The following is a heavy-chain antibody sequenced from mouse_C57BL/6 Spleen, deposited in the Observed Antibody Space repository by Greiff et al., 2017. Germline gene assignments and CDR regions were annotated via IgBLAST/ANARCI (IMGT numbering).Heavy chain of an antibody. CDR2: IYPRSGNT. V-gene: IGHV1-81*01. CDR3: GRGDDYDCDGTWFAD. J-gene: IGHJ3*01. D-gene: IGHD2-4*01. CDR1: GYTFTSYG. Sequence: QVQLKQSGAELARPGASVKLSCKASGYTFTSYGISWVKQRTGQGLEWIGEIYPRSGNTYYNEKFKGKATLTADKSSSTAYMQLRSLPSEGSAVYFGGRGDDYDCDGTWFADWGKGTLVTVSA.